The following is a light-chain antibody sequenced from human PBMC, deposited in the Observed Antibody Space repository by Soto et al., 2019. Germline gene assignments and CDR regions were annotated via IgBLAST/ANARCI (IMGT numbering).Light chain of an antibody. CDR1: SSDVGSYNF. CDR3: FFYSSSLPWV. CDR2: DVS. V-gene: IGLV2-11*01. J-gene: IGLJ1*01. Sequence: QSALTQPRSVSGSPGQSVTISCTGTSSDVGSYNFVSWYQQHPGKAPKLMIYDVSKRPSGVPDRFSGSKSGNTASLTISGLPGEDEAEYYRFFYSSSLPWVFGTGTKLTVL.